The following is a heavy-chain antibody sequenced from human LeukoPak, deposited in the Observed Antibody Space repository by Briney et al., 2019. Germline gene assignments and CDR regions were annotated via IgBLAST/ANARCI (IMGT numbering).Heavy chain of an antibody. CDR2: ISGSGGGT. J-gene: IGHJ4*02. CDR3: AKEYNRGFDY. V-gene: IGHV3-23*01. D-gene: IGHD1-14*01. CDR1: GFTFSSYA. Sequence: GGSRRFSGEASGFTFSSYARSWVRKAPGKGLEWVSGISGSGGGTYYADSVKGRFTISRDNSKNTLYLQMNSLRAEDTAVYYCAKEYNRGFDYWGQGTLVTVSS.